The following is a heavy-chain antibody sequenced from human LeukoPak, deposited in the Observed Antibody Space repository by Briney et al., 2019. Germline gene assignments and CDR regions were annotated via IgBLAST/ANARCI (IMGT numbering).Heavy chain of an antibody. CDR1: GYSFTYW. Sequence: GESLKISCKGSGYSFTYWIGWVRQMPGKGLVWMGVIHPGDSDTRYSPSFQGQVTISADKSVSTAYLQWSSLKASDTAMYYCARQDGLGMIYFDYWGQGTLVTVSS. CDR3: ARQDGLGMIYFDY. D-gene: IGHD3-16*01. J-gene: IGHJ4*02. CDR2: IHPGDSDT. V-gene: IGHV5-51*01.